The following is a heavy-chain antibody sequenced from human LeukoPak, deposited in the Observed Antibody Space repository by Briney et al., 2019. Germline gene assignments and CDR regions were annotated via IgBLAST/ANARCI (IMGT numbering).Heavy chain of an antibody. J-gene: IGHJ4*02. CDR1: GGSFSGTNYY. Sequence: SETLSLTCSVSGGSFSGTNYYWAWIRQPPEKGLEWIVTIYYSGSTYYNVSLKSRVTISVDTSKNQFSLNLNSVTAADTAVYYCARLRSPGDFDYWGQGTLVTVSS. V-gene: IGHV4-39*07. D-gene: IGHD1-26*01. CDR3: ARLRSPGDFDY. CDR2: IYYSGST.